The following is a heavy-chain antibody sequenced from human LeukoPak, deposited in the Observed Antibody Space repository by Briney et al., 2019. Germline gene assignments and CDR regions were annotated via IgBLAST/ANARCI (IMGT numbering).Heavy chain of an antibody. CDR3: ARDQEMATIQDAFDI. CDR1: RFTFSSYS. V-gene: IGHV3-21*01. D-gene: IGHD5-24*01. CDR2: ISSSSSYI. Sequence: KTGGSLRLSCAASRFTFSSYSMNWVRQAPGKGLEWVSSISSSSSYIYYADSVKGRFTISRDNAKNSLYLQMNSLRAEDTAVYYCARDQEMATIQDAFDIWGQGTMVTVSS. J-gene: IGHJ3*02.